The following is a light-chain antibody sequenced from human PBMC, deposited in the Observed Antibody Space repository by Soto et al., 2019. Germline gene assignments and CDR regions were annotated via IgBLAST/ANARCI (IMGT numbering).Light chain of an antibody. J-gene: IGLJ1*01. CDR2: EVI. Sequence: QSALTQVASVSGSPGQSITISCTGTSSDVGTFNLVSWYQQHPGKAPRLMIYEVIKRPSGVSNRFSGSKSGNTASLTISGLQAEDEADYYYCSYAGSSVYVFGTGTKLTVL. CDR3: CSYAGSSVYV. V-gene: IGLV2-23*02. CDR1: SSDVGTFNL.